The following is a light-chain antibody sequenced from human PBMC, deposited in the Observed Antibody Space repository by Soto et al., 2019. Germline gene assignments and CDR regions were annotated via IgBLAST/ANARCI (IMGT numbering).Light chain of an antibody. CDR1: SSDVGGYNY. CDR3: SSYTSSSTLDV. J-gene: IGLJ1*01. CDR2: EVS. V-gene: IGLV2-14*01. Sequence: QSALTQPASVSGSPGQSITISCTGTSSDVGGYNYVSWYQHHPGKVPKLMIYEVSNRPSGVSNRFSGSKSVNTASLTISGLQAEDEADYYCSSYTSSSTLDVFGTGTKVTVL.